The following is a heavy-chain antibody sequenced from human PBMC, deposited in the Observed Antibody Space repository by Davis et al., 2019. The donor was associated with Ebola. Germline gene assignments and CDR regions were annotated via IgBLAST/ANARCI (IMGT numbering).Heavy chain of an antibody. CDR2: INGDGSST. CDR3: AKSLQESSGWLGGTFHM. Sequence: PGGSLTLSCAASGFTFSSYWMYWVRQVPGKGLVWVSRINGDGSSTTYADSVKGRFTISRDNSENTLYLLMSSLRDEDTAVYYCAKSLQESSGWLGGTFHMWGHGAMVTVSS. CDR1: GFTFSSYW. V-gene: IGHV3-74*01. J-gene: IGHJ3*02. D-gene: IGHD6-19*01.